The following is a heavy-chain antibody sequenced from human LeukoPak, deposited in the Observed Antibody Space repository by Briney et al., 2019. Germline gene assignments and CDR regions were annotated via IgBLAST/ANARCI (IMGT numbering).Heavy chain of an antibody. V-gene: IGHV4-34*01. D-gene: IGHD4-11*01. CDR2: INHSGST. Sequence: SETLSLTCAVYGGSFSGYYWSWIRQPPGKGLEWIEEINHSGSTNYNPSLKSRVTISVDTSKNQFSLKLSSVTAADTAVYYCARGLPTVTTRSVYYYYGMDVWGQGTTVTVSS. CDR3: ARGLPTVTTRSVYYYYGMDV. J-gene: IGHJ6*02. CDR1: GGSFSGYY.